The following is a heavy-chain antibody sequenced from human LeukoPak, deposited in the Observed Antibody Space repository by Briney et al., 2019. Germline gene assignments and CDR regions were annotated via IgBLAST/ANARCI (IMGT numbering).Heavy chain of an antibody. CDR1: GGSISNYY. CDR3: AASGKYYWFDP. V-gene: IGHV4-39*07. J-gene: IGHJ5*02. Sequence: SETLSLTCTVSGGSISNYYWNWIRQPPGKGLERIGSIYYTGTTYYNPSLKSRVTVSIDTSKNQFSLNLSSVTAADTAVYFCAASGKYYWFDPWGQGTLVTVSS. CDR2: IYYTGTT. D-gene: IGHD1-26*01.